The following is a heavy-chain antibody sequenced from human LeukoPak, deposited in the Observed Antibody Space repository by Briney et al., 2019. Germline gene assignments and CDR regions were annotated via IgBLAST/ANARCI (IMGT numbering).Heavy chain of an antibody. CDR1: GFAFSFFA. J-gene: IGHJ5*01. D-gene: IGHD6-19*01. V-gene: IGHV3-23*01. CDR3: AKPISGGLAVTADWFDP. Sequence: GGSLRLSCEASGFAFSFFAMSWLRHPPGKGLERVSTINANSGTRSYAASVRGRFTISRDNSKNTVYLQLNTLRAEDTAVYYCAKPISGGLAVTADWFDPWGQGTLVVVSS. CDR2: INANSGTR.